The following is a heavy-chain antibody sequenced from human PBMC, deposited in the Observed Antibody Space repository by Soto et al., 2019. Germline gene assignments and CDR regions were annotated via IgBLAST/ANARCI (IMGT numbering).Heavy chain of an antibody. CDR1: GGSISSSSYY. Sequence: SETLSLTCTVSGGSISSSSYYWGWIRQPPGKGLQWIGNIYYSGSTYYNPSLQSRVTISVDASKNRLALKLSSVTAADTAVYYCARLTDDSSGYYNDYWGQGALVTVSS. CDR2: IYYSGST. J-gene: IGHJ4*02. D-gene: IGHD3-22*01. V-gene: IGHV4-39*01. CDR3: ARLTDDSSGYYNDY.